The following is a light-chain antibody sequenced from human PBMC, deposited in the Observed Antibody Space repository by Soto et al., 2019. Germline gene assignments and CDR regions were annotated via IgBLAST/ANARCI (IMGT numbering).Light chain of an antibody. J-gene: IGKJ1*01. CDR3: QQYNTYSRRT. Sequence: DIHITQSPSTLSASVGDRVTITCRASQSISRWLAWYQQKPGKAPNLLIYDASNLQGGVPSRFSGSGSGTEFTLTISGLQPDDFAIYYCQQYNTYSRRTFGQGTKVDIK. CDR1: QSISRW. CDR2: DAS. V-gene: IGKV1-5*01.